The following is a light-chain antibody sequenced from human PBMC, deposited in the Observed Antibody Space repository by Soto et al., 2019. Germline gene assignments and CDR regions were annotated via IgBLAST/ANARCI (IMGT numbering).Light chain of an antibody. CDR1: SSNIGAGYD. J-gene: IGLJ1*01. Sequence: QSVLTQPPSVSGAPGQRVTISCTGSSSNIGAGYDVHWYQQLPGTAPKFLIYGNNNRPSGVPDRFSGSKSGTSASLAITGLQAEDEADYYCQSYDSSLSGYVFGTGTKLTV. CDR2: GNN. CDR3: QSYDSSLSGYV. V-gene: IGLV1-40*01.